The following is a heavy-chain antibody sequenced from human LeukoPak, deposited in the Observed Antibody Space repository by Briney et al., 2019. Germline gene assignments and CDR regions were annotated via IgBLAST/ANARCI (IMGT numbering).Heavy chain of an antibody. J-gene: IGHJ3*02. CDR3: AKNGYSYGLYDAFDI. D-gene: IGHD5-18*01. V-gene: IGHV3-23*01. Sequence: GGSLRLSCAAPGFTFSTYAMSWVRQAPGKGLEWVSGISGSGGSTYYADSVKGRFSISRDNSKNTLYLQMSSLRADDTAVYYCAKNGYSYGLYDAFDIWGQGTMVTVSS. CDR1: GFTFSTYA. CDR2: ISGSGGST.